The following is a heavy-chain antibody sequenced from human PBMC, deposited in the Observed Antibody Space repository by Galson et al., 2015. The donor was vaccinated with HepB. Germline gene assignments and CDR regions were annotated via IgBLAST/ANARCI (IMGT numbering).Heavy chain of an antibody. CDR3: ATRYDHYGDYSKYFEY. J-gene: IGHJ4*02. CDR1: GFTFSSYA. V-gene: IGHV3-7*03. Sequence: SLRLSCAASGFTFSSYAMTWVRQAPGKGLEWVANIKQDGSEKYYADSVKGRFTISRDNAKNSLYLQMNSLRAEDTALYYCATRYDHYGDYSKYFEYWGQGSLVAVSS. D-gene: IGHD4-17*01. CDR2: IKQDGSEK.